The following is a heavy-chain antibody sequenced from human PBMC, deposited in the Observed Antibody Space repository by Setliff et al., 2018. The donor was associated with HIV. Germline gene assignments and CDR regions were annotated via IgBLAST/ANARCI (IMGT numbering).Heavy chain of an antibody. V-gene: IGHV3-30*04. Sequence: GSLRLSCAASGFTFSGYAMHWVRQAPGKGLEWVSVISFDGTNKYYVESVKGRFIISRDNSKNTLYLQMNNLRPEDTAVYYCARDRSYGGSPYFYYYMDVWGKGTTVTVSS. CDR1: GFTFSGYA. CDR3: ARDRSYGGSPYFYYYMDV. J-gene: IGHJ6*03. CDR2: ISFDGTNK. D-gene: IGHD2-15*01.